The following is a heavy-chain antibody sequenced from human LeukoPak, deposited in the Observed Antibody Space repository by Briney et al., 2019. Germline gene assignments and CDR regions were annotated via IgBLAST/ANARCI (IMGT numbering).Heavy chain of an antibody. V-gene: IGHV4-59*01. CDR1: GGPISSYY. CDR3: ARGGYYMDV. CDR2: IYYSGST. Sequence: PSETLSLTCTVSGGPISSYYWSWIRQPPGKGLEWIGYIYYSGSTNYNPSLMSRVTILLDTSKNQFSLKLKSVTAADTAVYYCARGGYYMDVWGKGTTVTVPS. J-gene: IGHJ6*03.